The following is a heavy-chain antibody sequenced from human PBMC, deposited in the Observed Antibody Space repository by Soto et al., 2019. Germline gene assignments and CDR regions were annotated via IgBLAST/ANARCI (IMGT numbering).Heavy chain of an antibody. CDR1: GFTFSSYA. CDR2: ISGSGGST. Sequence: PGGSLRLSCAASGFTFSSYAMSWVRQAPGKGLEWVSAISGSGGSTYYADSVKGRFTISRDNSKNTLYLQMNSLRAEDTAVYYCAKDIVVVVAATSSAYDYWGQGTLVTVSS. D-gene: IGHD2-15*01. J-gene: IGHJ4*02. CDR3: AKDIVVVVAATSSAYDY. V-gene: IGHV3-23*01.